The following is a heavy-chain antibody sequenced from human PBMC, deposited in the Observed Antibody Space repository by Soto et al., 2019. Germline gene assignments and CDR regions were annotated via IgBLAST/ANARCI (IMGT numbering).Heavy chain of an antibody. J-gene: IGHJ4*02. CDR2: ISDDGMKK. CDR3: ARGGGDGVYRPLDS. V-gene: IGHV3-30*19. D-gene: IGHD3-16*01. CDR1: GFTFSSYA. Sequence: QALLEESGGGSVQPGTSLRLSCAASGFTFSSYAMHWVRQAPGKGLEWVTVISDDGMKKLYADSVQGRFSVSRDDFKNMLFLQMDSLKPDDSGVYYCARGGGDGVYRPLDSWGQGTLVTVSS.